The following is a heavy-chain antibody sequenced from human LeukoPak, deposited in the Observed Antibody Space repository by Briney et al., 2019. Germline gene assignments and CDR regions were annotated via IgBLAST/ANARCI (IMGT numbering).Heavy chain of an antibody. J-gene: IGHJ4*02. Sequence: ASVKVSCKASGYTFTSYGISWVRQAPGQGPEWMGWISAYNGNTNYAQKLQGRVTMTTDTSTSTAYMELRSLRSDDTAVYYCARVRYGGSYWVYYFDYWGQGTLVTVSS. CDR1: GYTFTSYG. D-gene: IGHD1-26*01. V-gene: IGHV1-18*01. CDR2: ISAYNGNT. CDR3: ARVRYGGSYWVYYFDY.